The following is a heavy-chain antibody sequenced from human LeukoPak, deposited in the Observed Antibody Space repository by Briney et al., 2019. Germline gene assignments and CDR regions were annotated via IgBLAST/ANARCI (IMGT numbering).Heavy chain of an antibody. J-gene: IGHJ3*02. CDR1: GFTFSSYA. CDR2: ISYDGSNK. Sequence: GGSLRLSCAASGFTFSSYAMRWVRQAPGKGLEWVAVISYDGSNKYYADSVKGRFTISRDNSKNTLYLQMNSLRAEDTAVYYCARDDGHAFDIWGQGTMVTVSS. CDR3: ARDDGHAFDI. V-gene: IGHV3-30*04. D-gene: IGHD3/OR15-3a*01.